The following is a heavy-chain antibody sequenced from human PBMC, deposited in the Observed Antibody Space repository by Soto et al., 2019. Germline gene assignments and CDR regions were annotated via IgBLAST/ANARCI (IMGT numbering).Heavy chain of an antibody. CDR2: IYYSGST. CDR3: ARLRGYCRGGSCYFHAFDI. D-gene: IGHD2-15*01. J-gene: IGHJ3*02. CDR1: GGSISSSSYY. Sequence: QLQLQESGPGLVKPSETLSLTCTVSGGSISSSSYYWGWIRQPPGKGLEWIGSIYYSGSTYYNPSLKSRVTISVDTSKNQFSLKLSSVTAADTAVYYCARLRGYCRGGSCYFHAFDIWGQGTMVTVSS. V-gene: IGHV4-39*01.